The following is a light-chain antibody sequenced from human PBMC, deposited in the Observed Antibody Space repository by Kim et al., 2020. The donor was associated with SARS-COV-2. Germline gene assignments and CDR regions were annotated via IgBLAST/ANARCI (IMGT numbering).Light chain of an antibody. Sequence: SSELTQDPTVSVALGQTVRITCQGDSLRSNYPSWYQRKPGQAPVVVIYGKNNRLSGIPDRFSGSISGNTASLTITVAQAEDEADYYCNSRDSNTNNMVFG. J-gene: IGLJ2*01. CDR2: GKN. V-gene: IGLV3-19*01. CDR3: NSRDSNTNNMV. CDR1: SLRSNY.